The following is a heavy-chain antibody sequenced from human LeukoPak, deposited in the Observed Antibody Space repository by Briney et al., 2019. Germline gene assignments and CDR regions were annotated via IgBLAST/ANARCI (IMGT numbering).Heavy chain of an antibody. Sequence: LSLTCAVYGGSFSGYYWSWLRQPPGKGLEWVAVIWYDGSNKYYADSVKGRFTISRDNSKNTLYLQMNSLRAEDTAVYYCARDSYCSSTSCYEGYYYYYGMDVWGQGTTVTVSS. CDR2: IWYDGSNK. D-gene: IGHD2-2*01. CDR3: ARDSYCSSTSCYEGYYYYYGMDV. CDR1: GGSFSGYY. V-gene: IGHV3-33*08. J-gene: IGHJ6*02.